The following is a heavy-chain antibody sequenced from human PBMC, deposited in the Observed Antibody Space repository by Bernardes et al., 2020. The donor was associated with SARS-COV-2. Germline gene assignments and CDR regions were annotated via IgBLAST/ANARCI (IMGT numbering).Heavy chain of an antibody. CDR1: GGSFSGYY. CDR3: ARRGRYQLLTRDYYYYYGMDV. CDR2: INHSGST. D-gene: IGHD2-2*01. Sequence: ETLSLTCAVYGGSFSGYYWSWIRQPPGKGLEWIGEINHSGSTNYNPSLKSRVTISVDASKNQFSLKLSSVTAADTAVYYCARRGRYQLLTRDYYYYYGMDVWGQGTTVTVSS. V-gene: IGHV4-34*01. J-gene: IGHJ6*02.